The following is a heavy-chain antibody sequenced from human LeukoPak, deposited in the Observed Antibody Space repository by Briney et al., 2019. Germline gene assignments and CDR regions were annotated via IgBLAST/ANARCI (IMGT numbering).Heavy chain of an antibody. CDR3: AKDKLLGYCSGGSCSGPSDY. J-gene: IGHJ4*02. Sequence: GGSLRLSCAASGFTFSRYWMSWVRQAPGKGLEWVASIKQDGSATYYVDSVKGRFTISRDNAKNSLYLQMNGLRAEDSAVYYCAKDKLLGYCSGGSCSGPSDYWGQGTLVTVSS. CDR1: GFTFSRYW. V-gene: IGHV3-7*01. D-gene: IGHD2-15*01. CDR2: IKQDGSAT.